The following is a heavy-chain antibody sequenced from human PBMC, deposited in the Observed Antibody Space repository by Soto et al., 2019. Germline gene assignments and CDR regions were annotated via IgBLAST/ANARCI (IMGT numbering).Heavy chain of an antibody. D-gene: IGHD6-13*01. J-gene: IGHJ6*02. V-gene: IGHV5-51*01. Sequence: GESLKISCKGSGYSFTSYWIGWVRQMPGKGLEWMGIIYPGDSDTRYSPSFQGQVTISADKSISNAYLQWSSLKASDTAMYYCASSIAAAGFNYYYGMDVWGQGTTVTVSS. CDR3: ASSIAAAGFNYYYGMDV. CDR1: GYSFTSYW. CDR2: IYPGDSDT.